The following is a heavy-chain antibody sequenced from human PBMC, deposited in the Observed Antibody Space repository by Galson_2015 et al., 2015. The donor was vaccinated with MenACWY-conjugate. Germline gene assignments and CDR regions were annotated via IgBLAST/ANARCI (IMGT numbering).Heavy chain of an antibody. D-gene: IGHD2-2*01. CDR1: GFTFSNYA. V-gene: IGHV3-48*04. CDR3: ARDSNSYYCGSASCYFDY. Sequence: SLRLSCAASGFTFSNYAMNWVRRAPGKGLEWLSYIGTASSPIYYADSVRGRFTISRDDAKNSLYLQMNSLRADDTAVYYCARDSNSYYCGSASCYFDYWGRGTLVTVSP. J-gene: IGHJ4*02. CDR2: IGTASSPI.